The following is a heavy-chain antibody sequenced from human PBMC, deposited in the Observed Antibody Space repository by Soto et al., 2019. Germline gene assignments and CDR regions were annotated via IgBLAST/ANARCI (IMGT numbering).Heavy chain of an antibody. J-gene: IGHJ4*02. V-gene: IGHV3-21*01. CDR3: ATYYYDSSGYYPQGMAY. D-gene: IGHD3-22*01. CDR1: GFTFSSYS. CDR2: ISSSSSYI. Sequence: GGSLRLSCAASGFTFSSYSMNWVRQAPGKGLEWVSSISSSSSYIYYADSVKGRFTISRDNAKNSLYLQMNSLRAEDTAVYYCATYYYDSSGYYPQGMAYWGQGTLVTVSS.